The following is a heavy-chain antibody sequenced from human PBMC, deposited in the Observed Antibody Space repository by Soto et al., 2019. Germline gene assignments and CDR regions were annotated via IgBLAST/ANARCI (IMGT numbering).Heavy chain of an antibody. D-gene: IGHD6-19*01. Sequence: QVQLVQSGAEVKKPGASVKVSCKASGYTFINYYMHWVRQAPGQGLEWMGIINPNGGSTTYAQKFQGRVTLTRDTSTNTVNMKLSSLRSGDTAVYYCAREKWLVRRNDPFDIWGQGTMVTVSS. CDR3: AREKWLVRRNDPFDI. CDR2: INPNGGST. V-gene: IGHV1-46*01. J-gene: IGHJ3*02. CDR1: GYTFINYY.